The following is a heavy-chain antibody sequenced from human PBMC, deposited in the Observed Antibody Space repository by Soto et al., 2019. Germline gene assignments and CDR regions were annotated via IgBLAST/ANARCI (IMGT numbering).Heavy chain of an antibody. Sequence: ASVKVSCKVSGYPLTELSMHWVRQAPGKGLEWMGGFDPEDGETIYAQKFQGRVIMIEDTSADTAYMELRSLRSEDTAMYYCTTDCQQLGCLYWGQGTLVTVSS. V-gene: IGHV1-24*01. CDR1: GYPLTELS. CDR2: FDPEDGET. J-gene: IGHJ4*02. D-gene: IGHD1-1*01. CDR3: TTDCQQLGCLY.